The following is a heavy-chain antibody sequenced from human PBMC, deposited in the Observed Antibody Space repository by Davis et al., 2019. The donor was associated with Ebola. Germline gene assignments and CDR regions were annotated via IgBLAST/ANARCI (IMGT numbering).Heavy chain of an antibody. J-gene: IGHJ4*02. Sequence: GESLKISCAASGFTFSSYWMHWVRQAPGKGLVWVSRINSDGSSTSYADSVKGRFTISRDNAKNTLYLQMNSLRAEDTAVYYCARGDYDYVWGSYRPQTFDYWGQGTLVTVSS. V-gene: IGHV3-74*01. CDR3: ARGDYDYVWGSYRPQTFDY. CDR1: GFTFSSYW. D-gene: IGHD3-16*02. CDR2: INSDGSST.